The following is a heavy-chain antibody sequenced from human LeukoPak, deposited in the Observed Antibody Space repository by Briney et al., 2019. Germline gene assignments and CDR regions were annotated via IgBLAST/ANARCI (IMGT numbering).Heavy chain of an antibody. CDR1: GFTFDDYA. D-gene: IGHD2-21*02. CDR3: AKDMSGGDCPDY. V-gene: IGHV3-9*01. CDR2: ISWNSGSI. J-gene: IGHJ4*02. Sequence: GGSLRLSCAASGFTFDDYAMHWVRQAPGKGLEWVSGISWNSGSIGYADSVKGRFTISRDNAKNSLYLQMNSLRAEDTAVYYCAKDMSGGDCPDYWGQGTLVTVSS.